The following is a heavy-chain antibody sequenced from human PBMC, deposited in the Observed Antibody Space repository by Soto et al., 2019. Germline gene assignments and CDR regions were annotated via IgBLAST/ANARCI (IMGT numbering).Heavy chain of an antibody. Sequence: SETLSLPCTVSGASIRGFYWSWIRKSAGKGLEWIGRIYATGTTDYNPSLTSRVMMSVDTSKKQFYLKLRSVTAADTAVYYCVRDGTKTVRDWFDPWGQGISVTVS. CDR2: IYATGTT. CDR1: GASIRGFY. CDR3: VRDGTKTVRDWFDP. V-gene: IGHV4-4*07. J-gene: IGHJ5*02. D-gene: IGHD1-1*01.